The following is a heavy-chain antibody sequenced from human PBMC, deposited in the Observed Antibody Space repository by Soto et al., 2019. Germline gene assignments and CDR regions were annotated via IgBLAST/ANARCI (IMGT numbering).Heavy chain of an antibody. Sequence: EVQLVESGGGLVKPGGSLRLSCAASGFTFSNAWMSWVRQAPGKGLEWVGRIKSKTDGGTTDYAAPVKGRFTISRDDSKNTLYLQMNSLKTEDTAVYYCTTELGDEDIVVVVAATMGDAFDIWGQGTMVTVSS. CDR1: GFTFSNAW. CDR3: TTELGDEDIVVVVAATMGDAFDI. V-gene: IGHV3-15*01. CDR2: IKSKTDGGTT. J-gene: IGHJ3*02. D-gene: IGHD2-15*01.